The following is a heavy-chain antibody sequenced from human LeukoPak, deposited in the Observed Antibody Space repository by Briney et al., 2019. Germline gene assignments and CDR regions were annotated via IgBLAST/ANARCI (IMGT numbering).Heavy chain of an antibody. CDR3: ARNVGVSGLLLEFDY. J-gene: IGHJ4*02. D-gene: IGHD2-21*01. CDR2: ISPYNGKT. CDR1: GYSFNTFG. Sequence: GASVKVSCTTSGYSFNTFGITWVSQAPGQGLEWLGWISPYNGKTNYAPKVQGRVTLTTDTSARTAYMELRSLRSDDTAVYYCARNVGVSGLLLEFDYWGQGTLVTVSS. V-gene: IGHV1-18*01.